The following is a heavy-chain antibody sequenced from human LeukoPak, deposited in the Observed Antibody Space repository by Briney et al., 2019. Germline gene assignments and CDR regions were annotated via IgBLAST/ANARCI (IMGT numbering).Heavy chain of an antibody. J-gene: IGHJ6*03. CDR2: INPKNGGS. Sequence: ASVKVSCKASGYTFTGYYMHWVRQAPGQGLEWVGWINPKNGGSNYAQKFQGRVTMTRDRSISTAYMELSRLTSDDTAVYYCARAAGSYSNYWYYMDVWGKGTTVTISS. CDR1: GYTFTGYY. D-gene: IGHD1-26*01. V-gene: IGHV1-2*02. CDR3: ARAAGSYSNYWYYMDV.